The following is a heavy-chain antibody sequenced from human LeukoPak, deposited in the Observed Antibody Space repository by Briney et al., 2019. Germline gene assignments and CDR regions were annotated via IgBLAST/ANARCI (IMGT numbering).Heavy chain of an antibody. CDR2: ISTSSSTI. CDR3: ARNYYYMDV. J-gene: IGHJ6*03. CDR1: GFTFSSYA. V-gene: IGHV3-48*01. Sequence: SGGSLRLSCAASGFTFSSYAMNWVRQAPGKGLEWLSYISTSSSTIYYADSVKGRFTISRDNAKNSLYLQMNSLRAEDTAVYYCARNYYYMDVWGKGTTVTVSS.